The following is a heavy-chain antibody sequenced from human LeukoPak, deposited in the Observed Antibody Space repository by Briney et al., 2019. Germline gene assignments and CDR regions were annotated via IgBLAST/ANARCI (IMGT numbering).Heavy chain of an antibody. CDR3: TRGWNSFDY. D-gene: IGHD1-1*01. Sequence: SQSLSLTCAISGDSLSSNSATWNWVRQSPSRGLEWVGRTYYRSKWYNDYALSVRGRITINPDTSKNQFSLQLNSMTPEDTAVYYCTRGWNSFDYWGQGTLVTVSS. CDR1: GDSLSSNSAT. CDR2: TYYRSKWYN. V-gene: IGHV6-1*01. J-gene: IGHJ4*02.